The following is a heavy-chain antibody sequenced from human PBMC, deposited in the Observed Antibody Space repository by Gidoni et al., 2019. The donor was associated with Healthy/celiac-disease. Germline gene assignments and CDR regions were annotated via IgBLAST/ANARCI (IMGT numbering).Heavy chain of an antibody. D-gene: IGHD1-26*01. CDR1: GYTFTSYA. J-gene: IGHJ4*02. Sequence: QVQLVQSGAEVKKPGASVKVSCKASGYTFTSYAMHWVRQAPGQRLEWMGWINAGNGTTKYSQKFQGRVTITRDTSASTAYMELSSLRSEDTAVYYCARDPIVGATTLDYWGQGTLVTVSS. CDR2: INAGNGTT. V-gene: IGHV1-3*01. CDR3: ARDPIVGATTLDY.